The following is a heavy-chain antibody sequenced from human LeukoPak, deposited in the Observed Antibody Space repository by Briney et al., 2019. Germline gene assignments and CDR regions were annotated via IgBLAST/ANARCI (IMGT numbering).Heavy chain of an antibody. D-gene: IGHD2-2*01. J-gene: IGHJ3*02. CDR1: DGSHRRYC. Sequence: SETLSLTWIGSDGSHRRYCRSGLQEPPGKGLEWIGYIYSTGSTNYNPSLRGRVTISVDTSKNQFSLKLRSVTAADTAVYYCARREAQPIWGQGTMVTVSS. CDR3: ARREAQPI. V-gene: IGHV4-59*08. CDR2: IYSTGST.